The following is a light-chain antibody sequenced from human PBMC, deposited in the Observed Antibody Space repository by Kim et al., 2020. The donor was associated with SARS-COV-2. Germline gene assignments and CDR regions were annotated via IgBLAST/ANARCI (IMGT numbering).Light chain of an antibody. CDR1: QTGSSN. CDR2: GAS. J-gene: IGKJ1*01. Sequence: PGERATLSCRASQTGSSNLAWYQQKPGQAPRRLIYGASTRATGIPARFSGSGSGTEFTLTISSLQSEDFAVYYCQQYNNWPPWTFGQGTKVDIK. CDR3: QQYNNWPPWT. V-gene: IGKV3-15*01.